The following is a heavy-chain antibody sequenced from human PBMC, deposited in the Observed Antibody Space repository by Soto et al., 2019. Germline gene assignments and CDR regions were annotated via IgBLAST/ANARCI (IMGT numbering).Heavy chain of an antibody. V-gene: IGHV4-30-2*01. CDR1: GGSISSGGYS. Sequence: SETPVLTCAVSGGSISSGGYSWSWIRQPPGKGLEWIGYIYHFGSTYYNPSLKSRVTISVDRSKNQFSLKLNSVTAADTAVYYCASRANYGDYIAYWGQGTLVTVSS. CDR3: ASRANYGDYIAY. CDR2: IYHFGST. D-gene: IGHD4-17*01. J-gene: IGHJ4*02.